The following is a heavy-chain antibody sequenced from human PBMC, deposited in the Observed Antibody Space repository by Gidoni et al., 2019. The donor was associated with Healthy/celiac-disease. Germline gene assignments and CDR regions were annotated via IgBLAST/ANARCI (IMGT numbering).Heavy chain of an antibody. CDR3: ASVYSSSWYHDAFDI. V-gene: IGHV1-3*01. CDR2: IKAGNGNT. CDR1: GYTFTSYA. D-gene: IGHD6-13*01. Sequence: QVQLVQSGAAVKKPGASVKVSCQSSGYTFTSYAMHWVRPAPGQRLEWMGWIKAGNGNTKYSQKLQGRVTMTRETSASKAYMELSSLRSEDTAVYYCASVYSSSWYHDAFDIWGKGTMVTVSS. J-gene: IGHJ3*02.